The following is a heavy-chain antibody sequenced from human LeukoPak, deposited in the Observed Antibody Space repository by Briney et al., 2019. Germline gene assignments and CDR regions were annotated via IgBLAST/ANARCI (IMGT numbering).Heavy chain of an antibody. CDR1: GFSFSSYA. D-gene: IGHD6-19*01. CDR2: ISFDGTNK. CDR3: AREVAVSGTENGAFNV. J-gene: IGHJ6*02. V-gene: IGHV3-30-3*01. Sequence: QPGGSLRLSCAASGFSFSSYAMHWVRQAPGKGLEWVAVISFDGTNKYYADSVKGRLTISRDNSENTLHLQMNSLRAEDTAVYFCAREVAVSGTENGAFNVWGPGTTVTVSS.